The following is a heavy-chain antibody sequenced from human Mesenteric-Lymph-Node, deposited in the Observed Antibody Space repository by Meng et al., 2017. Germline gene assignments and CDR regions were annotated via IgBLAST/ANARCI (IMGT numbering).Heavy chain of an antibody. Sequence: VKLVASGGGVVQPRRSLRLSCAASGFTFRNYDRHWCRQAPGKGREWVEVKSYDGGNKYCADSVKGRFTITRDNSKSSLYLQMNSLRAEDAAVYYCAKVGENWGQGTLVTVSS. V-gene: IGHV3-30*01. CDR1: GFTFRNYD. J-gene: IGHJ4*02. CDR2: KSYDGGNK. CDR3: AKVGEN.